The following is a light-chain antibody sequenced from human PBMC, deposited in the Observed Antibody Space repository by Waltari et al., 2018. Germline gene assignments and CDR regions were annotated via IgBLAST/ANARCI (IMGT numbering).Light chain of an antibody. CDR2: DVS. V-gene: IGKV3-11*01. CDR1: ESVSPY. J-gene: IGKJ1*01. Sequence: EIVLKQSPATLSLSPGERATFSCRASESVSPYLAWYPQRPGQAPRLIVYDVSARAAGIPARFSGSGSETEFTLTISSLEPDDFAIYYCHQRSDRRGTFGQGTRIE. CDR3: HQRSDRRGT.